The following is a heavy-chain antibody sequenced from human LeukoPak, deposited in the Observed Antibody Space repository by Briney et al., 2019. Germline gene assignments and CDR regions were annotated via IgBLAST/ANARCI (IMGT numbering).Heavy chain of an antibody. CDR2: VDPEDGET. D-gene: IGHD3-3*01. CDR1: GYTFTDYY. J-gene: IGHJ4*02. V-gene: IGHV1-69-2*01. CDR3: ARGRDYDFWSGHAKTYDY. Sequence: ATVKISCKASGYTFTDYYMHWVQQAPGKGLEWMGRVDPEDGETIYAEKFQGRVTITADTSTDTAYMELSSLRSEDTAVYYCARGRDYDFWSGHAKTYDYWGQGTLVTVSS.